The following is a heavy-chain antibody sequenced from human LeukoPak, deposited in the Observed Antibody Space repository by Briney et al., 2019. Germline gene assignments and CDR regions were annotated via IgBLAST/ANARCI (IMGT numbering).Heavy chain of an antibody. CDR2: IFYSGST. Sequence: SETLSLTRIVSGGSLSSSSYYWVWIRQPPGKGLEWIGSIFYSGSTYYNPSLKSRVTISVDTSKNQFSLKLNSVTAADTAVYYCARRTERVTFDYWGQGALVTVSS. J-gene: IGHJ4*02. D-gene: IGHD4-23*01. CDR3: ARRTERVTFDY. CDR1: GGSLSSSSYY. V-gene: IGHV4-39*01.